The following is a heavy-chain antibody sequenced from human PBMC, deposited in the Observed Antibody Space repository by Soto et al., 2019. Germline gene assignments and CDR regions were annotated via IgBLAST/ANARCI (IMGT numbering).Heavy chain of an antibody. CDR2: IYYTGST. V-gene: IGHV4-31*03. J-gene: IGHJ4*02. Sequence: QVQLQESGPGLVKPSQTLSLTCTVSGASISSGGYYWNWIRQHPGKGLEWIGYIYYTGSTYFNPSLKWRCTLSLDTSKNQFSLKLSSVPAADTAVYYCARESGHYDSSGRGGFDYWGQGTLVTVSS. CDR3: ARESGHYDSSGRGGFDY. D-gene: IGHD3-22*01. CDR1: GASISSGGYY.